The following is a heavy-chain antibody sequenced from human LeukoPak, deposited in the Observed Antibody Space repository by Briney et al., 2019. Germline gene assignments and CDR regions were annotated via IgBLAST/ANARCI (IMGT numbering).Heavy chain of an antibody. Sequence: GGSLRLSCVVSGFTFRNYQMTWVRQARGKGLEWVANIKEDGSEEYYVGSVKRRFSISRDNAHNSLYLQTSSLRAEDTSVYYCARWGVQWGPDYWGQGTLVTVSS. V-gene: IGHV3-7*01. CDR3: ARWGVQWGPDY. J-gene: IGHJ4*02. CDR2: IKEDGSEE. CDR1: GFTFRNYQ. D-gene: IGHD1-26*01.